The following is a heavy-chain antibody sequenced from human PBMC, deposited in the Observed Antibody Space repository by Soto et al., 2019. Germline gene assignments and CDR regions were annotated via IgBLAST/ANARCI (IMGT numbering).Heavy chain of an antibody. Sequence: EVQLLESGGGLVQPGGSMRLSCAASGFTFSNFAMSWVRQAPGKGLEWVSGISGSGGATWYAESVKGRFTISRDNSKNTLYRQISSLRAEDTAVYYCAKDWSEWVIRSFDAVAFWGQGTLVAVSS. CDR2: ISGSGGAT. CDR1: GFTFSNFA. V-gene: IGHV3-23*01. D-gene: IGHD3-3*01. CDR3: AKDWSEWVIRSFDAVAF. J-gene: IGHJ3*01.